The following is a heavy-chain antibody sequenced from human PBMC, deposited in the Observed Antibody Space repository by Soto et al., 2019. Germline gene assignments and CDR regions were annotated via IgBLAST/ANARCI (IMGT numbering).Heavy chain of an antibody. Sequence: QLQLQESGPGLVKPSETLSLTCTVSGGSISGSTYFWGWIRQPPGKGLEWIGSIYDSGITYYNPSLKSGGTIAVDTYTNQSSLTLRPVTAPDTAMYYCAPPVDTSMALGDAFEVWGHGTLVTVSS. CDR1: GGSISGSTYF. D-gene: IGHD5-12*01. CDR2: IYDSGIT. V-gene: IGHV4-39*01. CDR3: APPVDTSMALGDAFEV. J-gene: IGHJ3*01.